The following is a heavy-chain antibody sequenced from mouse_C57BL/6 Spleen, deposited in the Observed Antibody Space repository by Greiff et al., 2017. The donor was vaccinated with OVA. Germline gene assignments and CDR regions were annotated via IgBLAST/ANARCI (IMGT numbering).Heavy chain of an antibody. CDR1: GFTFSDYG. J-gene: IGHJ2*01. CDR3: EIELGRY. D-gene: IGHD4-1*01. V-gene: IGHV5-17*01. CDR2: ISSGSSAI. Sequence: VESGGGLVKPGGSLKLSCAASGFTFSDYGMHRFRQAPETGLELVAYISSGSSAIYYADTVKGRITISRDNAKNTLFLQMTSLRSEDTAMYYCEIELGRYWGQGTTLTVS.